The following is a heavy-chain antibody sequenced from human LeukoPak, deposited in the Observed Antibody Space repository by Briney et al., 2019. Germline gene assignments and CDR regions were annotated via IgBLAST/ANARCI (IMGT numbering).Heavy chain of an antibody. CDR1: GGSISSSSYS. Sequence: PSETLSLTCTVSGGSISSSSYSWGWIRQPPGKGLEWIGSIYYSGSTYYNPSLKSRVTISVDTSKNQFSLKLSSVTAADTAVYYCARGRGRIFGVVIMYGPYFDYWGQGTLVTVSS. CDR3: ARGRGRIFGVVIMYGPYFDY. J-gene: IGHJ4*02. D-gene: IGHD3-3*01. CDR2: IYYSGST. V-gene: IGHV4-39*01.